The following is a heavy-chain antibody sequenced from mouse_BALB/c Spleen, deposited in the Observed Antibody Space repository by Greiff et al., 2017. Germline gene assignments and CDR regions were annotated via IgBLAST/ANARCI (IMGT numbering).Heavy chain of an antibody. J-gene: IGHJ2*01. Sequence: VQLQESAAELARPGASVKMSCKASGYTFTSYTMHWVKQRPGQGLEWIGYINPSSGYTEYNQKFKDKTTLTADKSSSTAYMQLSSLTSEDSAVYYCARDGNYVNWGQGTTLTVSS. CDR3: ARDGNYVN. CDR1: GYTFTSYT. CDR2: INPSSGYT. V-gene: IGHV1-4*02. D-gene: IGHD2-1*01.